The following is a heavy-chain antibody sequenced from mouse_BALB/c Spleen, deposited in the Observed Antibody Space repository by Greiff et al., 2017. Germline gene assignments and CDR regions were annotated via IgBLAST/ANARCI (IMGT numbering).Heavy chain of an antibody. D-gene: IGHD2-14*01. CDR2: IDPENGDT. Sequence: EVQLQQSGAELVRSGASVKLSCTASGFNIKDYYMHWVKQRPEQGLEWIGWIDPENGDTEYAPKFQGKATMTADTSSNTAYLQLSSLTSEDTAVYYGNARISEVRRFFDYWGQGTTLTVSS. V-gene: IGHV14-4*02. CDR1: GFNIKDYY. CDR3: NARISEVRRFFDY. J-gene: IGHJ2*01.